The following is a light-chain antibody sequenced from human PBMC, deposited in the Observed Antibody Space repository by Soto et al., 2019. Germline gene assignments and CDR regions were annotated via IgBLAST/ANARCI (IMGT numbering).Light chain of an antibody. CDR3: SSYAGSNNYV. V-gene: IGLV2-8*01. Sequence: QSALTQPPSASGSPGQSVTISCTGTSSDVGGYNSVSWYQHHPGKAPKLMIYEVSKRPSGVPDRFSGSKSANTASLTVSGLQTEDEADYYCSSYAGSNNYVFGTGTKFTVL. J-gene: IGLJ1*01. CDR2: EVS. CDR1: SSDVGGYNS.